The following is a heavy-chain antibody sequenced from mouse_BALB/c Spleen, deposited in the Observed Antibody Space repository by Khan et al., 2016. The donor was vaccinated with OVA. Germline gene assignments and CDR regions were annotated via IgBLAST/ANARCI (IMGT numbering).Heavy chain of an antibody. J-gene: IGHJ3*01. V-gene: IGHV3-8*02. D-gene: IGHD2-1*01. Sequence: VQLKQSGPSLVKPSQTLSLTCSVTGDSITSDYWNWIRKFPGNKLEYMGYISYSGSTSYNPSLKRRLSITRDTSKNQYSLQWNSVTTEDTATYDSARYGNYVWLAYWGQGTLVTVSA. CDR3: ARYGNYVWLAY. CDR2: ISYSGST. CDR1: GDSITSDY.